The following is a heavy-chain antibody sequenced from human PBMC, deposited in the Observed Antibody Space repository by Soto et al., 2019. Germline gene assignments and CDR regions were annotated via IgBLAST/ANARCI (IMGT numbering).Heavy chain of an antibody. Sequence: QVQLVQSGAEVKEPGSSVRVSCKASGGTFDNFIMNWVRQTPGRGLEWMGGIVPMLGTPTYAEKFKGRVTISATGATSTMHMEGTRLRAEDTAIYYCARNRTYSSSPRPYSGMDVWGHSTTVT. CDR1: GGTFDNFI. D-gene: IGHD1-26*01. CDR2: IVPMLGTP. J-gene: IGHJ6*02. V-gene: IGHV1-69*01. CDR3: ARNRTYSSSPRPYSGMDV.